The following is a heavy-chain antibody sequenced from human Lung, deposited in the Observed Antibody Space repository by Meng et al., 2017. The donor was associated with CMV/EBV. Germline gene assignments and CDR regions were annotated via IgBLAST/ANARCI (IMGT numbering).Heavy chain of an antibody. CDR1: GFTVTSNS. Sequence: GESLKISCAAPGFTVTSNSMTWVRQAPGKGLECVSVIYSGGDTKYANSVKGRFTISSDNSKNTLLLQMNYLKPGDTAVYYCARNSLDYDACDIWGQGTMVNV. J-gene: IGHJ3*02. CDR2: IYSGGDT. V-gene: IGHV3-53*01. D-gene: IGHD3-9*01. CDR3: ARNSLDYDACDI.